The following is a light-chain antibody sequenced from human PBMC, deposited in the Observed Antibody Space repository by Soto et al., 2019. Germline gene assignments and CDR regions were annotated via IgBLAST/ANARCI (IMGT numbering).Light chain of an antibody. Sequence: EIVLTQSPGTLSLSSGERATLSCRASQSVRSNYLAWYQQKPGQAPRLLIYGASSRATGIPDRFGGSGSGTDFTLTISRLEPEDFAVYYCQQYGSSPPITFGQGTRLEIK. CDR2: GAS. V-gene: IGKV3-20*01. CDR1: QSVRSNY. J-gene: IGKJ5*01. CDR3: QQYGSSPPIT.